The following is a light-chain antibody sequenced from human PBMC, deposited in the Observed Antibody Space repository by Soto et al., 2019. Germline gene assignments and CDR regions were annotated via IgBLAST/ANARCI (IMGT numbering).Light chain of an antibody. CDR1: QSVSSSY. V-gene: IGKV3-20*01. CDR2: GAS. J-gene: IGKJ1*01. CDR3: QQYGSSSWT. Sequence: EIVFSQSPGTLSLAPGERGTLSCIASQSVSSSYLAWYQQKPGQAPRLLIYGASTRATGIPDRFSGSGSGTDFTLTISRLEPEDFAVYYCQQYGSSSWTFGQGTKVDIK.